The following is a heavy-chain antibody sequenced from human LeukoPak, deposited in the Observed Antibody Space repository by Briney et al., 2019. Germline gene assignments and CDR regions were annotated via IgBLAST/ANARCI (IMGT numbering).Heavy chain of an antibody. CDR2: ISGSGTNT. CDR3: AKGGSPVLYGSGRFDY. J-gene: IGHJ4*02. Sequence: SGGSLRLSCAASGFTFSSYGMSWVRQAPGKGLEWVSVISGSGTNTYYANSVKGRFTISRDNSKNTLYLQMNSLRAEDTAVYYCAKGGSPVLYGSGRFDYWGQGTLVTVSS. V-gene: IGHV3-23*01. D-gene: IGHD3-10*01. CDR1: GFTFSSYG.